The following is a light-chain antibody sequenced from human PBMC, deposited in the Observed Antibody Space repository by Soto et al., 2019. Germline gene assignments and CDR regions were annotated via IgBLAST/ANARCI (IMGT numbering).Light chain of an antibody. Sequence: VLTQPTSVSGSPGQSITISCTGTSSDVGGYNYVSWYQHHPGKAPKLMICNVSDRPSGVSNRFSGSKSGNTASLTISGLQAEDEADYYCSSYTTSSTPWVFGTGTKVTVL. V-gene: IGLV2-14*03. CDR1: SSDVGGYNY. CDR3: SSYTTSSTPWV. J-gene: IGLJ1*01. CDR2: NVS.